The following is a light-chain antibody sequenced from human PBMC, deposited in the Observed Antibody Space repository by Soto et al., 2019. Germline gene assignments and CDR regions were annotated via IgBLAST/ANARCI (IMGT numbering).Light chain of an antibody. CDR3: QQSYSFPPA. V-gene: IGKV1-39*01. CDR1: QSIDSF. J-gene: IGKJ2*01. CDR2: AAS. Sequence: DIQMTQSPSSLSASVGDRVTITCRASQSIDSFLNWYQQRPEKAPKLLIYAASSLQSGVPSRFSGSGSGTDFTLTISSLQPEDFATYYCQQSYSFPPAFGQGTKLEI.